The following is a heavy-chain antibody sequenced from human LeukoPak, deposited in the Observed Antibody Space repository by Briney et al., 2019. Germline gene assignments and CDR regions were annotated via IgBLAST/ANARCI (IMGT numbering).Heavy chain of an antibody. Sequence: KASETLSLTCTVSGGSISSYYWSWIRQPPGKGLEWIGYIYYSGSTNYNPSLKSRVTISVDTSKNQFSLKLSSVTAADTAVYYCARGYDFWSVPGRYYYYYYMVVWGNAPNGTVSS. V-gene: IGHV4-59*01. CDR2: IYYSGST. D-gene: IGHD3-3*01. CDR1: GGSISSYY. J-gene: IGHJ6*03. CDR3: ARGYDFWSVPGRYYYYYYMVV.